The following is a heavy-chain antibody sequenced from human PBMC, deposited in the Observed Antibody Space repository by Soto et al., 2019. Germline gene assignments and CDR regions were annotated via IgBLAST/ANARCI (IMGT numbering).Heavy chain of an antibody. J-gene: IGHJ3*02. D-gene: IGHD3-10*01. CDR2: ISAYNGKT. Sequence: GASVKLSCKASGVTFTSYGISWVRQAPGQGLEWMGWISAYNGKTNYAQKLQGRVTMTTDTSTSTAYMELRSLRSDDTAVYYCARLTMAQDAFDIWGQGTMVTVSS. CDR1: GVTFTSYG. CDR3: ARLTMAQDAFDI. V-gene: IGHV1-18*01.